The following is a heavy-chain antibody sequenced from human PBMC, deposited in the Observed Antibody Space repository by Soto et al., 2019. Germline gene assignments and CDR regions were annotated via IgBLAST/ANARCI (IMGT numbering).Heavy chain of an antibody. V-gene: IGHV4-34*01. CDR3: ARTSRFEY. CDR1: GGSISSYY. CDR2: INHSGST. J-gene: IGHJ4*02. D-gene: IGHD6-6*01. Sequence: PSETLSLTCTVSGGSISSYYWSWIRQPPGKGLEWIGEINHSGSTNYNPSLKSRVTISVDTSKSQFSLKLSSVTAADTAVYYCARTSRFEYWRQGTLVTVSS.